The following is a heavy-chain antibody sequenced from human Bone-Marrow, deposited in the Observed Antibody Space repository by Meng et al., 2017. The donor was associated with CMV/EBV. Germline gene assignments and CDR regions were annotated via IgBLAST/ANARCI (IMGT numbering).Heavy chain of an antibody. CDR3: AKGSLYYFDY. CDR2: ISGSGGST. Sequence: LSCSSSGFTFSRYAMIWVRQAPGEGLEWVSAISGSGGSTYYADSVKGRFTISRDNSKNTLYLQMNSLRAEDTAVYYCAKGSLYYFDYWGQGTLVTVSS. V-gene: IGHV3-23*01. J-gene: IGHJ4*02. CDR1: GFTFSRYA.